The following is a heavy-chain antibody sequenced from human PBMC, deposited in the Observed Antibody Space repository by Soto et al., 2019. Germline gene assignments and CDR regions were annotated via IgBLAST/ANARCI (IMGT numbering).Heavy chain of an antibody. CDR2: IYYSGNI. D-gene: IGHD5-12*01. J-gene: IGHJ6*02. CDR3: ARRFGGYNYGYGMDV. Sequence: QVQLQESGPGLVKPSETLSLTCTVSGGSISGYYWSWIRQPPGKGLEWIGFIYYSGNINYNGTLMSPVTISVDTSKNQFSLKLSSVTAADTAVYYCARRFGGYNYGYGMDVWGQGTTVTVTS. CDR1: GGSISGYY. V-gene: IGHV4-59*08.